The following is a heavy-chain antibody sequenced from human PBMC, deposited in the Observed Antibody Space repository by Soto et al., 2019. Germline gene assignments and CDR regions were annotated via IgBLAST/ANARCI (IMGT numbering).Heavy chain of an antibody. CDR3: ARVGGSGSPDWHFNV. Sequence: QLQLQESGPGLVKPSQTLSLTCAVSGGSISSGGYSWSWLRQPPGKGLEWIGYIFHSGSTYYNPSLKSRVTISADGSKTRFALGLSSGTAADTAVYYCARVGGSGSPDWHFNVWGRGTLVTVSS. V-gene: IGHV4-30-2*01. D-gene: IGHD1-26*01. J-gene: IGHJ2*01. CDR1: GGSISSGGYS. CDR2: IFHSGST.